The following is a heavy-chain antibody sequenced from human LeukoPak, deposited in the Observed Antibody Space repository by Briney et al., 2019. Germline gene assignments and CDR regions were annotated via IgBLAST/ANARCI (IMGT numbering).Heavy chain of an antibody. V-gene: IGHV4-61*02. Sequence: SETLSLTCTVSGGSISSGSYYWSWIRQPAGKRLEWIGRIYTSGSTNYNPSLKSRVTISVDTSKNQFSLKLNSVTPEDTAVYYCAREARGATDAFDIRGQGTMVTVSS. CDR1: GGSISSGSYY. J-gene: IGHJ3*02. D-gene: IGHD1-26*01. CDR2: IYTSGST. CDR3: AREARGATDAFDI.